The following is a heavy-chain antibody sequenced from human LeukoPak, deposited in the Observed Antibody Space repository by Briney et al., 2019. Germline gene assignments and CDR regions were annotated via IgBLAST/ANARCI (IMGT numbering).Heavy chain of an antibody. CDR2: ISPSGSST. V-gene: IGHV3-23*01. CDR1: GFAFSSYA. J-gene: IGHJ5*02. Sequence: PGGSLRLSCAASGFAFSSYAMIWVRQAPGKGLEWVSSISPSGSSTYYADSVKGRFTISRDNVKNTLYLQMNSLTAEDTAVYYCVRSMSGRNDLWGQGTLVTVSS. D-gene: IGHD3-3*01. CDR3: VRSMSGRNDL.